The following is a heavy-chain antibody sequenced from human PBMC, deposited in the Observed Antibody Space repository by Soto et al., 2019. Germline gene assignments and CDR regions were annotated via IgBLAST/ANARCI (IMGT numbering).Heavy chain of an antibody. D-gene: IGHD6-6*01. CDR2: ISYDGSNK. CDR3: ARATGSSREYYYYYGMDV. Sequence: PGGSLRLSCAASGFTFRSYAMHWVRQAPGKGLEWVAVISYDGSNKYYADSVKGRFTISRDNSKNTLYLQMNSLRAEDTAVYYCARATGSSREYYYYYGMDVWGQGTTVTVSS. V-gene: IGHV3-30-3*01. J-gene: IGHJ6*02. CDR1: GFTFRSYA.